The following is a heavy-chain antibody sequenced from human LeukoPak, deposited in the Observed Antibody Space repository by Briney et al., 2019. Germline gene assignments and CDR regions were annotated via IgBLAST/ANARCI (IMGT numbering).Heavy chain of an antibody. CDR2: VNDGGDDT. CDR1: GFTFSSYA. V-gene: IGHV3-23*01. Sequence: GGSLRLSCSASGFTFSSYAMSWVRQAPGKGLEWVSSVNDGGDDTYYADYLRGRFTVSRDNSRNTLWLQMNSLRAEDTAIYYCAKARGTTGWLPYFDYWGQGALVTVSS. D-gene: IGHD6-19*01. CDR3: AKARGTTGWLPYFDY. J-gene: IGHJ4*02.